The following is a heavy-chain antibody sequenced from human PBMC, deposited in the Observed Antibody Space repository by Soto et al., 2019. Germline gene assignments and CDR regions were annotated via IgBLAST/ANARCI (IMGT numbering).Heavy chain of an antibody. CDR2: IYYSGRT. Sequence: QVQLQESGPGLVNPSETLSLTCSISGGSISDYQWNWIRQPPGKGLEWIGYIYYSGRTNYNPSLKSRLTISLDTCTMQFALRLRSVTAADTAVCYCARMRGLGEISPYLDYWGQGALVTVSS. V-gene: IGHV4-59*01. CDR3: ARMRGLGEISPYLDY. D-gene: IGHD3-16*01. J-gene: IGHJ4*02. CDR1: GGSISDYQ.